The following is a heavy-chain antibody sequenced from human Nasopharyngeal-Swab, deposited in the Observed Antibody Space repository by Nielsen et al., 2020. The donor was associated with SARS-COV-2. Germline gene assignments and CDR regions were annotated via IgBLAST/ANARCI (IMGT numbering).Heavy chain of an antibody. D-gene: IGHD2-15*01. CDR3: ARSAASWHSIY. V-gene: IGHV7-4-1*02. Sequence: ASVKVSCKASGYTFTSDAINWVRQAPGQGPEWMGYINNYTASPTYAQGFTGRIVFSVDTSVSTAYLQINSLKTEDTAVYYCARSAASWHSIYWGQGTLVTVSS. CDR2: INNYTASP. CDR1: GYTFTSDA. J-gene: IGHJ4*02.